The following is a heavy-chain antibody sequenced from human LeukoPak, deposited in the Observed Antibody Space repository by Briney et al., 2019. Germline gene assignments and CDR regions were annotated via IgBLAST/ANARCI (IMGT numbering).Heavy chain of an antibody. Sequence: GASVKVSCKASGYTFTSYGISWVRQAPGQGLEWMGWISAYNGNTNYAQKLQGRVTMTTDTSTSTAYMELRSLRSDDTAVYYCARSPLASGAAVVVPAAMDYWGQGTLVTVSS. CDR2: ISAYNGNT. J-gene: IGHJ4*02. V-gene: IGHV1-18*01. D-gene: IGHD2-2*01. CDR1: GYTFTSYG. CDR3: ARSPLASGAAVVVPAAMDY.